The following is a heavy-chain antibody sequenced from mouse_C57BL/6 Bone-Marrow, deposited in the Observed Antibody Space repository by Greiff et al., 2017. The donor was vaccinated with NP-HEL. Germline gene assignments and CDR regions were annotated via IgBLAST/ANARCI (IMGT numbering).Heavy chain of an antibody. D-gene: IGHD1-1*01. CDR3: TGITTVVGGY. J-gene: IGHJ2*01. CDR2: IRLKSDNYAT. CDR1: GFTFSNYW. Sequence: EVKLMESGGGLVQPGGSMKLSCVASGFTFSNYWMNWVRQSPEKGLEWVAQIRLKSDNYATHYAESVKGRFTISRDDSKSSVYLQMNNLRAEDTGIYYCTGITTVVGGYWGKGTTLTVSS. V-gene: IGHV6-3*01.